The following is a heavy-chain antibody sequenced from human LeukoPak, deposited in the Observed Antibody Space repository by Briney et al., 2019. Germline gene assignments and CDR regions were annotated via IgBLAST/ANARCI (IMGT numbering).Heavy chain of an antibody. V-gene: IGHV3-11*01. CDR2: ISSSGSTI. CDR1: GFTSSDYY. Sequence: GGSLRLSCAASGFTSSDYYMSWIRQAPGKGLEWVSYISSSGSTIYYADSVKGRFTISRDNAKNSLYLQMNSLRAEDTAVYYGAGGGGVTYYDYVWAGYQDYWGQGTLVTVSS. D-gene: IGHD3-16*02. CDR3: AGGGGVTYYDYVWAGYQDY. J-gene: IGHJ4*02.